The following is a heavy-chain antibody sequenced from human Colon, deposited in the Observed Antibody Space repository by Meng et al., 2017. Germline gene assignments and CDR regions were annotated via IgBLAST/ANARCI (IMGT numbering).Heavy chain of an antibody. J-gene: IGHJ4*02. V-gene: IGHV6-1*01. CDR2: TYYRSKIYN. CDR1: WCRVSRNTAA. CDR3: ARDWGDVRGGFDF. D-gene: IGHD3-10*02. Sequence: VKLPQSGPGLVKPSQNCSLTGAISWCRVSRNTAAWNWIRQSPSTGLEWLGRTYYRSKIYNESALSVKSRITINPDTSKNQFSLQLNSVTPEDTDIYYCARDWGDVRGGFDFWGQGTLVTVSS.